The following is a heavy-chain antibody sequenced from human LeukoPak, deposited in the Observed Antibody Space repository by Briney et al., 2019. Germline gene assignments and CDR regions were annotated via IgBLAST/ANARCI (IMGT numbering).Heavy chain of an antibody. V-gene: IGHV3-53*01. J-gene: IGHJ4*02. D-gene: IGHD3-16*01. CDR2: IYSGGST. Sequence: GGSLRLSCAASGFTVSSNYMSWVRQAPGKGLEWVSVIYSGGSTYYADSVKGRFTISRDNSKNTLYLQMNSLRAEDTAVYYCASSLPRGLDPYYFDYWGQGTLVTVSS. CDR1: GFTVSSNY. CDR3: ASSLPRGLDPYYFDY.